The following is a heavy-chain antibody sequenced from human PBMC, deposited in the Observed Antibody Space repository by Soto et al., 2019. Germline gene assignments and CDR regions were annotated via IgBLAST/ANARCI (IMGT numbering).Heavy chain of an antibody. CDR1: GGSISSGGYY. J-gene: IGHJ6*02. V-gene: IGHV4-31*03. Sequence: LSLTCTVSGGSISSGGYYWSWIRQHPGKGLEWIGYIYYSGSTYYNPSLKSRVTISVDTSKNQFSLKLSSVTAADTAVYYCARTSVGYYYGMDVWGQGTTVTVSS. CDR2: IYYSGST. CDR3: ARTSVGYYYGMDV. D-gene: IGHD2-15*01.